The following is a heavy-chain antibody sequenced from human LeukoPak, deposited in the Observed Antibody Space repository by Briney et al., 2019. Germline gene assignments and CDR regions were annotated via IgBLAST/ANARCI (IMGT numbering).Heavy chain of an antibody. CDR1: GFTFSSYD. Sequence: GGSLRLSCAASGFTFSSYDMSWVRQAPGKGLEWVSAISGSGGSTYYADSVKGRFTISRDNSKNTLYLQMNSLRAEDTAVYYCAKDGPDGDYVRWTFDYWGQGTLVTVSS. D-gene: IGHD4-17*01. J-gene: IGHJ4*02. V-gene: IGHV3-23*01. CDR2: ISGSGGST. CDR3: AKDGPDGDYVRWTFDY.